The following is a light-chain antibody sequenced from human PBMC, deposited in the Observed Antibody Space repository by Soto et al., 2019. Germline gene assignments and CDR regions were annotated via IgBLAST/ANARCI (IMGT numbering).Light chain of an antibody. CDR2: KVS. CDR3: KQSKHGPQYT. CDR1: QSLLSSDGGTH. Sequence: DVVMTPSPLSLPVTLGPPASISCTSNQSLLSSDGGTHLNWFQQRPGQSPRRLIYKVSKRISGEADICSGRGTVTDVTPKISRVKAEAVEIYYYKQSKHGPQYTFVQGTKVEIK. J-gene: IGKJ1*01. V-gene: IGKV2-30*01.